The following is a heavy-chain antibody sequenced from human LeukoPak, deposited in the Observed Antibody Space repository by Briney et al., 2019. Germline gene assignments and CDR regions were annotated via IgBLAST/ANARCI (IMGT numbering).Heavy chain of an antibody. CDR3: AKGPMIMVTPFDY. D-gene: IGHD4-17*01. CDR2: ISGSGGST. CDR1: GFTFSSYA. V-gene: IGHV3-23*01. J-gene: IGHJ4*02. Sequence: GGSLRLSCAASGFTFSSYAMSWVRQAPGKGLEWVSAISGSGGSTYYADSVKGRFTISRDDSKNTLYLQMSSLRADDTAVYYCAKGPMIMVTPFDYWGQGTLVTVSS.